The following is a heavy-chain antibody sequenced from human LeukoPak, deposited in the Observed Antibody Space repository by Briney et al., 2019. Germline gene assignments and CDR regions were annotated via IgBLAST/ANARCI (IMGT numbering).Heavy chain of an antibody. CDR3: AANGYYTIEY. CDR1: GDSMSSIDW. J-gene: IGHJ4*02. D-gene: IGHD1-26*01. CDR2: IHHTGST. Sequence: SETLSLTCAVSGDSMSSIDWWSWVRQPPGKGLEWIGEIHHTGSTNYNPSLKSRVTISVDKSKNQFSLNFNSMSAAESAVYYCAANGYYTIEYWGQGTLVTVSS. V-gene: IGHV4-4*02.